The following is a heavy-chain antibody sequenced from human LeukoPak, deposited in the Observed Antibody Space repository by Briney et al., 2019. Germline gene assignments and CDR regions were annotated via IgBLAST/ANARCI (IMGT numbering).Heavy chain of an antibody. Sequence: PGGSLRLSCAASGFTFSSYSMNWVRQAPGKGLEWVSSISSSSSYIYYADSVKGRFTISRDNAKNSLYLQMNSLRAEDTAVYYYARVAPLYYYDSSGPSSGAFDIWGQGTMVTVSS. V-gene: IGHV3-21*01. CDR3: ARVAPLYYYDSSGPSSGAFDI. CDR1: GFTFSSYS. D-gene: IGHD3-22*01. CDR2: ISSSSSYI. J-gene: IGHJ3*02.